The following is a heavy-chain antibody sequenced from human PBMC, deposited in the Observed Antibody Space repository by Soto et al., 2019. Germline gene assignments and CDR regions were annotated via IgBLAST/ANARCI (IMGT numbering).Heavy chain of an antibody. Sequence: GGSLRFSWAALGLTSGTLAMPWVRKAPGKGLEWVSGVSASGLNTDYADPVKGRFYISRDNSKNTVSLHMNSLRAEDTALYYCAKDRYNTRVRGVDYWGQGTPVTVSS. J-gene: IGHJ4*02. V-gene: IGHV3-23*01. CDR2: VSASGLNT. D-gene: IGHD3-10*01. CDR3: AKDRYNTRVRGVDY. CDR1: GLTSGTLA.